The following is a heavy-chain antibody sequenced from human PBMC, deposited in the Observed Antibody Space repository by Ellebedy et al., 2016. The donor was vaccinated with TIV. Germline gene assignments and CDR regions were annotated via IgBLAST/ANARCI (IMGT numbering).Heavy chain of an antibody. CDR1: GFTFSSYN. CDR3: ARDPADD. V-gene: IGHV3-48*02. CDR2: ISTSGYTK. Sequence: GESLKISCAASGFTFSSYNMNWVRQAPGKGLEWVSHISTSGYTKYYAESVKGRFTISRDNAKNSLYLQMNSLRDEDTAVYYCARDPADDWGQGTLVTVSS. J-gene: IGHJ4*02.